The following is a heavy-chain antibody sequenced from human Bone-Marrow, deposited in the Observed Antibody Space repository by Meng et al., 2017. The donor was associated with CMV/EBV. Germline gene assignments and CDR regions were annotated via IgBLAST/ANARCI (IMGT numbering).Heavy chain of an antibody. CDR1: GYTFTSYD. CDR3: ARALTMYYDFWSGYYGPKWFDP. V-gene: IGHV1-8*01. CDR2: MNPNSGNT. Sequence: ASVKVSCKASGYTFTSYDINWVRQATGQGLEWMGWMNPNSGNTGYAQKFQGRVTMTRNTSISTAYMELSSLRSEDTAVYYCARALTMYYDFWSGYYGPKWFDPWGQGTLVTVSS. J-gene: IGHJ5*02. D-gene: IGHD3-3*01.